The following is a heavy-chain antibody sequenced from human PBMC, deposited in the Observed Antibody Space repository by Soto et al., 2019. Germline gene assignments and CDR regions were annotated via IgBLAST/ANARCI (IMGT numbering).Heavy chain of an antibody. Sequence: SETLSLTCTVSGGSISSSSYYWGWIRQPPGKGLEWIGSIYYSGSTYYNPSLKSRVTISVDTSKNQFSLKLSSVTAADTAVYYCARAPLTTFWFDPWGQGTLVTVSS. J-gene: IGHJ5*02. D-gene: IGHD3-9*01. V-gene: IGHV4-39*07. CDR1: GGSISSSSYY. CDR2: IYYSGST. CDR3: ARAPLTTFWFDP.